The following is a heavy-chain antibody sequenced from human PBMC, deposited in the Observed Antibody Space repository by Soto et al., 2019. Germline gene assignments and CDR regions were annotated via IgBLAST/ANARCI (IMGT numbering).Heavy chain of an antibody. CDR3: AKALYGSSSSPIDF. J-gene: IGHJ1*01. V-gene: IGHV3-9*01. CDR2: ITWNSGYI. CDR1: GFSFDDYA. Sequence: ALRVSCADSGFSFDDYAMHWVRQAPGKGLEWVSYITWNSGYIGYADSVKGRFTISRDNANNSLYLQMNSLKTEDTAFYYCAKALYGSSSSPIDFWGQGTLVTVSS. D-gene: IGHD6-13*01.